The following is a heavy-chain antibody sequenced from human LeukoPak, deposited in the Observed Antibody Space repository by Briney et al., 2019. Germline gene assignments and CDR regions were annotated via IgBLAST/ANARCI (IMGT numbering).Heavy chain of an antibody. CDR1: GFTFSSYS. J-gene: IGHJ2*01. V-gene: IGHV3-53*01. D-gene: IGHD3-16*02. CDR2: SYSGGSS. CDR3: AREEHYRRYFAL. Sequence: GGSLRLSCAASGFTFSSYSMNWVRQAPGKGLEWVSVSYSGGSSYYADSVKGRFTISRDNSKNTLYLQMNTLRAEDTAVYFCAREEHYRRYFALWGRGTLVTVSS.